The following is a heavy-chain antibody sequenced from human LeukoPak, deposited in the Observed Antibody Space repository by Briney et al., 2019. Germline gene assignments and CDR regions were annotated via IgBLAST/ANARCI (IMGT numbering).Heavy chain of an antibody. J-gene: IGHJ4*02. Sequence: SETLSLTCTVSGGSISSYYWSWIRQPAGKGLEWIGRIYTSGSTNYNPSLKSRVTISVDTSKNQFSLKLSSVTAADTAVYYCARGVGHTAMAKDFDYWGQGTLVTVSS. CDR1: GGSISSYY. V-gene: IGHV4-4*07. CDR2: IYTSGST. CDR3: ARGVGHTAMAKDFDY. D-gene: IGHD5-18*01.